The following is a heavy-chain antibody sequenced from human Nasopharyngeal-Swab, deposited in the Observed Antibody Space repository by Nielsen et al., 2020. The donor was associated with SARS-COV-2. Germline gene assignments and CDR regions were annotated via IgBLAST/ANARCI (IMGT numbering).Heavy chain of an antibody. V-gene: IGHV3-48*04. J-gene: IGHJ4*02. CDR2: ISSSSSTI. CDR3: AREGSSGWRYYFDY. CDR1: GFTFSSYS. Sequence: GESLKISCAASGFTFSSYSMNWVRQAPGKGLEWVSYISSSSSTIYYADSVKGRFTISRDNAKNSLYLQMNSLRAEDTAVYYCAREGSSGWRYYFDYWGQGTLVTVSS. D-gene: IGHD6-19*01.